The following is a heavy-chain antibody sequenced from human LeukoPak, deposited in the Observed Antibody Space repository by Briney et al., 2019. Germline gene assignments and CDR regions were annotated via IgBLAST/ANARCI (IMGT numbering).Heavy chain of an antibody. J-gene: IGHJ4*02. V-gene: IGHV3-30*18. CDR1: GFTFSSYG. Sequence: PGGSLRLACAAAGFTFSSYGIHWVRQAPGKGLGWVAVISYDGSNKYYADSVKGRFTISRDNSKNTLYLQMNSLRAEDTAVYYCAKDRNIVVVTAIFDYWGQGTLVTVSS. D-gene: IGHD2-21*02. CDR2: ISYDGSNK. CDR3: AKDRNIVVVTAIFDY.